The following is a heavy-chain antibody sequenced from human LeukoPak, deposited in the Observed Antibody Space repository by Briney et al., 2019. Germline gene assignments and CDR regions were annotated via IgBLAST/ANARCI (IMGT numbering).Heavy chain of an antibody. V-gene: IGHV4-59*01. J-gene: IGHJ5*02. Sequence: KPSETLSLTCTVSGGSISTYYWNWIRQPPGKGLEWIGSVFYSGSTNYNPSLKSRVAMSVDTARNQFSLTLTSVTAADTAVYYCARNDKSYDYLNWFDPWGRGNLVTVSS. CDR3: ARNDKSYDYLNWFDP. D-gene: IGHD3-16*01. CDR1: GGSISTYY. CDR2: VFYSGST.